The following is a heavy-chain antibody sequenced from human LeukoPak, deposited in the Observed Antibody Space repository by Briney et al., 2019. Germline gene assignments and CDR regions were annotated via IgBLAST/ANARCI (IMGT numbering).Heavy chain of an antibody. J-gene: IGHJ4*02. CDR1: GFTFSSYS. CDR3: AKGGDGYNYGSYFDY. Sequence: GGSLRLSCAASGFTFSSYSMNWVRQAPGKGLEWVAFIRYDGNSEFYVDSVKGRFTISRDNSKNTLYLQMNSLRAEDTAVYYCAKGGDGYNYGSYFDYWGQGTLVTVPS. V-gene: IGHV3-30*02. D-gene: IGHD5-24*01. CDR2: IRYDGNSE.